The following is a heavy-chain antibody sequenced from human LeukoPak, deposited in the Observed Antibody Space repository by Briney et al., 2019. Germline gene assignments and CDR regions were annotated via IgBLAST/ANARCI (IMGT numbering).Heavy chain of an antibody. D-gene: IGHD3-3*01. V-gene: IGHV3-23*01. CDR1: GFTFSSYA. CDR3: AKDLWGITIFGVSSPLFDY. CDR2: ISGSGGST. Sequence: GGSLRLSCAASGFTFSSYAMSWVRQAPGKGLEWVSGISGSGGSTYYADSVKGRFTISRDNSKNTLYLQMNSLRAEDTAVYYCAKDLWGITIFGVSSPLFDYWGQRTLVTVSS. J-gene: IGHJ4*02.